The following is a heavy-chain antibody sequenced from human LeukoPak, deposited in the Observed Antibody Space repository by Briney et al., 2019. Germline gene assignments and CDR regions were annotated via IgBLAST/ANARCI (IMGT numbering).Heavy chain of an antibody. J-gene: IGHJ5*02. V-gene: IGHV3-11*06. CDR3: ARLYGDYLNWFDP. CDR1: GFTFSDYY. Sequence: GGSLRLSCAASGFTFSDYYMSWISQARGKGLEWVSYISSSSSYTNYADSVKGRFTISRDNAKNSLYLQMNSLRAEDTAVYYCARLYGDYLNWFDPWGQGTLVTVSS. D-gene: IGHD4-17*01. CDR2: ISSSSSYT.